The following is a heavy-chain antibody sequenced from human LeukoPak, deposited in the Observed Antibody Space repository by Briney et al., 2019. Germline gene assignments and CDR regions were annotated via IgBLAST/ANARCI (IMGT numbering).Heavy chain of an antibody. D-gene: IGHD1-26*01. J-gene: IGHJ4*02. CDR3: ATPTRGVSGPDY. CDR2: ISSSGSTI. Sequence: GGSLRLSCAASGFTFSSYSMNWVRQAPGKGLEWVSYISSSGSTIYYADSVKGRFTISRDNAKNSLYLQMNSLRAEDTAVYYCATPTRGVSGPDYWGQGTLVTVSS. V-gene: IGHV3-48*04. CDR1: GFTFSSYS.